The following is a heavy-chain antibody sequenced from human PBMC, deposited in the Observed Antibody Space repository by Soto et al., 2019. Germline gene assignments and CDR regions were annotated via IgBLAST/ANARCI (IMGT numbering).Heavy chain of an antibody. D-gene: IGHD6-19*01. CDR1: GGAIGGYY. CDR2: VSYSGST. V-gene: IGHV4-59*08. J-gene: IGHJ5*02. CDR3: ARHGSDSGWFFLDP. Sequence: KLPETLSLTCSLSGGAIGGYYWSWIRQPPGKALEWIGYVSYSGSTDYHPSLKSRVSISIDTSKNQFPLKMISVTAADTAVYYCARHGSDSGWFFLDPCGQGPLVTVSS.